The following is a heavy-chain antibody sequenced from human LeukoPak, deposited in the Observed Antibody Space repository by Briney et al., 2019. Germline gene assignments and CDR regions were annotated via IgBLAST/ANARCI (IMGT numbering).Heavy chain of an antibody. Sequence: KASQTLSLTCTVSGGSISSGSYYWSWIRQPAGKGLEWIGRIYTSGSTNYNPSLKSRVTISVDTSKNQFSLKLSSVTAADTAVYYCARLKWELLLGPTYFDYWGQGTLVTVSS. CDR1: GGSISSGSYY. CDR2: IYTSGST. V-gene: IGHV4-61*02. CDR3: ARLKWELLLGPTYFDY. D-gene: IGHD1-26*01. J-gene: IGHJ4*02.